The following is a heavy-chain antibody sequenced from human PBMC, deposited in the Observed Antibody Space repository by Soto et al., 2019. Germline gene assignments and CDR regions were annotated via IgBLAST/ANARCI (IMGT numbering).Heavy chain of an antibody. D-gene: IGHD3-16*01. V-gene: IGHV3-7*03. CDR1: GFSFSNYW. CDR2: INRDGGER. J-gene: IGHJ4*02. Sequence: GGSLRLSCAASGFSFSNYWMAWVRQAPGKGLEWVANINRDGGERYHADSVRGRFTIFRDNSENSLYLQMNRLRAEDTAVYCRARDATFCLDCWGRGTLVTVSS. CDR3: ARDATFCLDC.